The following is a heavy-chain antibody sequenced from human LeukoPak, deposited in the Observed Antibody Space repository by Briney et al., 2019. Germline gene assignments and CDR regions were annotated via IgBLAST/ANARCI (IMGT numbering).Heavy chain of an antibody. CDR1: GYTFTGYY. CDR2: INPNSGGT. J-gene: IGHJ5*02. CDR3: ARDQSIAVAGTLKVGFDP. D-gene: IGHD6-19*01. V-gene: IGHV1-2*02. Sequence: RASVKVSCKASGYTFTGYYMHWVRQAPGQGLEWMGWINPNSGGTNYAQKFQGRVTMTRDTSISTAYMELSRLRSDDTAVYYCARDQSIAVAGTLKVGFDPWGQGTLVTVSS.